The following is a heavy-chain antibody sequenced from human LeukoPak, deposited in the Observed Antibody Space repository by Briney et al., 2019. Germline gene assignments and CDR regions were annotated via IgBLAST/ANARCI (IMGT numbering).Heavy chain of an antibody. CDR3: ARSPRYCSSTSCPPIGWFDP. V-gene: IGHV1-24*01. D-gene: IGHD2-2*01. J-gene: IGHJ5*02. CDR2: FDPEDGET. Sequence: ASVKVSCKVSGYTLTELSMHWVRQAPGKGLEWMGGFDPEDGETIYAQKFQGRVTMTEDTSTDTAYMELSSLRSEDTAVYYCARSPRYCSSTSCPPIGWFDPWGQGTLVTVSS. CDR1: GYTLTELS.